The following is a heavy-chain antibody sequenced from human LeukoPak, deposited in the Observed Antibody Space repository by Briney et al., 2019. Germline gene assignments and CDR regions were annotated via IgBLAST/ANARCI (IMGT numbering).Heavy chain of an antibody. CDR1: GFTFDDYA. CDR2: ISWNSDNI. J-gene: IGHJ4*02. CDR3: ATGIAVAGTFDY. D-gene: IGHD6-13*01. V-gene: IGHV3-9*01. Sequence: GRSLRLSCAASGFTFDDYAMNWVRQVPGRGLEWVSGISWNSDNIGYADSVKGRFTISRDNAKNSLYLQMNSLRAEDTALYYCATGIAVAGTFDYWGQGTLVTVSS.